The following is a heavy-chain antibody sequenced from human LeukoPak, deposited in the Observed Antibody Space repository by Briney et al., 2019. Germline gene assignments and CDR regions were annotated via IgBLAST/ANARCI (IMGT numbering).Heavy chain of an antibody. CDR3: ARGPQSLLVSRAGDYFDY. Sequence: ASVKVSCKASGYTFTNYGISWVRQAPGQGLEWMGWISAYNGNTNYAQKLQGRVTMTTDTSTSTAYMELRSLRSDDTAVYYCARGPQSLLVSRAGDYFDYWGQGTLVTVSS. CDR2: ISAYNGNT. CDR1: GYTFTNYG. V-gene: IGHV1-18*01. D-gene: IGHD1-1*01. J-gene: IGHJ4*02.